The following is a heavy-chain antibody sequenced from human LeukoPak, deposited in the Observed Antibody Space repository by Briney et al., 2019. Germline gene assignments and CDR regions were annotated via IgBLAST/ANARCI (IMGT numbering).Heavy chain of an antibody. Sequence: PSETLSLTCAVSGYSISSGYYWDWIRQPPGKGLEWIGSIYHSGSTYYNPSLKSRVTISVDTSKNQFSLKLSSVTAADTAVYYCASAYYDILTGYFDYWGQGTLVTVSS. D-gene: IGHD3-9*01. CDR2: IYHSGST. CDR1: GYSISSGYY. CDR3: ASAYYDILTGYFDY. J-gene: IGHJ4*02. V-gene: IGHV4-38-2*01.